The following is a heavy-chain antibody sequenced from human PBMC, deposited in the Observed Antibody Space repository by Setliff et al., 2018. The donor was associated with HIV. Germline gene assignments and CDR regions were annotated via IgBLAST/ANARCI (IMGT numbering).Heavy chain of an antibody. CDR1: GGSISSITHY. CDR3: ARIFGFTTASYARGNDY. D-gene: IGHD3-16*01. J-gene: IGHJ4*02. Sequence: PSETLSLTCTVSGGSISSITHYWGWFRQPPGKGLECIGTVYYTGTTYYNSSLESRVTISVDTSRNQFSLKLHSVTAADTAVYYCARIFGFTTASYARGNDYWGRGTLVTVAS. CDR2: VYYTGTT. V-gene: IGHV4-39*01.